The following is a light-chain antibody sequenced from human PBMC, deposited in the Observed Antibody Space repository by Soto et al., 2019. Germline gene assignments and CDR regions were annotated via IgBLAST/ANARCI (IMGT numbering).Light chain of an antibody. CDR3: QQSYSTPLT. J-gene: IGKJ4*01. CDR1: QSISSY. V-gene: IGKV1-39*01. Sequence: DILMTQSPSSLSASVGDRVTITCRASQSISSYLNWYQQKPGKAPKLLIYAASSLQSGVPSRFSGSGSGTDFTLTISSLQPEDFATYYFQQSYSTPLTFGGGTKVEIK. CDR2: AAS.